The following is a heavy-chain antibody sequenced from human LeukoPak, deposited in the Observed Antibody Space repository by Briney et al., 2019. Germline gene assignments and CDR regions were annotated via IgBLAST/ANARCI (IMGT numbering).Heavy chain of an antibody. V-gene: IGHV3-11*01. CDR2: ISSSGSTI. D-gene: IGHD4-23*01. CDR1: GFTFSDYY. J-gene: IGHJ3*02. CDR3: AACNSRIPERNDAFDI. Sequence: PGGSLRLSCAASGFTFSDYYMSWIRQAPGKGLEWVSYISSSGSTIYYADSVKGRFTISRDNAKNSLYLQMNSLRAEDTAVYYCAACNSRIPERNDAFDIWGQGTMVTVSS.